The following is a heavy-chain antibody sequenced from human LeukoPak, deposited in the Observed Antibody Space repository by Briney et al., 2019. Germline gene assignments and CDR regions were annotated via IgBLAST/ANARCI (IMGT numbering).Heavy chain of an antibody. V-gene: IGHV1-8*02. CDR2: MNPNSGNT. CDR1: GYTFTSYY. CDR3: ARGRRFGELLYYYYGMDV. D-gene: IGHD3-10*01. Sequence: ASVKVSCKASGYTFTSYYMHWVRQAPGQGLEWMGWMNPNSGNTGYAQKFQGRVTMTRNTSISTAYMELSSLRSEDTAVYYCARGRRFGELLYYYYGMDVWGQGTTVTVSS. J-gene: IGHJ6*02.